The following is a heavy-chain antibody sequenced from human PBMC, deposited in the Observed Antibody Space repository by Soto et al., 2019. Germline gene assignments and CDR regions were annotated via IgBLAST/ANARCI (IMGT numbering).Heavy chain of an antibody. J-gene: IGHJ6*02. D-gene: IGHD3-10*01. CDR2: ISSSGSTI. Sequence: GGSLRLSCAASGFTFSSYEMNWVRQAPGKGLEWVSYISSSGSTIYYADSVKGRFTISRDNAKNSLYLQMNSLRAEDTAVYYCARDLVRGGWSYYYYGMDVWGQGTTVTVSS. CDR1: GFTFSSYE. CDR3: ARDLVRGGWSYYYYGMDV. V-gene: IGHV3-48*03.